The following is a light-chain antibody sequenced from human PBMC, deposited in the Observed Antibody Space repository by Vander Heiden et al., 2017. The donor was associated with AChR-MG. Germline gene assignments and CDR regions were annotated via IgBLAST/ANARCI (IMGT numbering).Light chain of an antibody. Sequence: DIQMTQSSSSLSASVGDRVTITCRASQRISSYLNWYQQKSGKAPKLLIYSASGLQSGVPSRFSGSGSGTDFTLTISSLQAEDLATYYCQQSHSIPFTFGPGTKVDIK. CDR3: QQSHSIPFT. J-gene: IGKJ3*01. CDR2: SAS. V-gene: IGKV1-39*01. CDR1: QRISSY.